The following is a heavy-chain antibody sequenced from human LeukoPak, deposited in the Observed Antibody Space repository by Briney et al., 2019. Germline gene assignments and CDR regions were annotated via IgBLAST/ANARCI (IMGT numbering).Heavy chain of an antibody. CDR1: GFTFSSYS. J-gene: IGHJ4*02. CDR2: ISSSSSYI. V-gene: IGHV3-21*01. Sequence: GGSLRLSCPASGFTFSSYSTNWVRQAPGTGLEWVSSISSSSSYIYYADSVKGRFTISRDNDKNSLYLQMNSLRAEDTAVYYCARGRSSSWYDVDYWGQGTLVTVSS. CDR3: ARGRSSSWYDVDY. D-gene: IGHD6-13*01.